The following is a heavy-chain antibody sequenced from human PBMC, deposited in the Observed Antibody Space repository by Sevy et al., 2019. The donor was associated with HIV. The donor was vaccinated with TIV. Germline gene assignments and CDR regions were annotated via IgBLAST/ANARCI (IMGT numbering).Heavy chain of an antibody. D-gene: IGHD4-17*01. CDR1: GDSITSRIDA. Sequence: SETLSLSCTVSGDSITSRIDAWGWVRQPQGKRLEWIGTINYNGRTYYDPSLRRRVTMSVDTSKNKFSLRLNSVTAADTAVYYCASHAMITVTTAHFDYWGQGTLVTVSS. J-gene: IGHJ4*02. CDR3: ASHAMITVTTAHFDY. V-gene: IGHV4-39*01. CDR2: INYNGRT.